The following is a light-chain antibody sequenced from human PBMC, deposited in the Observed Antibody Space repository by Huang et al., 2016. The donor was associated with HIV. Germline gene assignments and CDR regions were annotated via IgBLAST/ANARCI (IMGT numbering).Light chain of an antibody. V-gene: IGKV3-15*01. Sequence: EIVMTQSPATLSVSPGERVTLSCRANRSVSTNLAWYQQRPGQAPRLLIHWLSTRALCIPARFSGSGSGTDFSLTISSLQSEDFALYYCHQYNNWLLSFGGGTRVDI. CDR1: RSVSTN. J-gene: IGKJ4*01. CDR3: HQYNNWLLS. CDR2: WLS.